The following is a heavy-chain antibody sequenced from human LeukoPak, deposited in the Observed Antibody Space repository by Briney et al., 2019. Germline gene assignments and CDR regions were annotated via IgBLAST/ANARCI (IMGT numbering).Heavy chain of an antibody. V-gene: IGHV3-53*05. CDR3: AKGRYYYGSGSLDDY. CDR1: GFTVSSDY. J-gene: IGHJ4*02. D-gene: IGHD3-10*01. Sequence: PGGSLRLSCAASGFTVSSDYMTWVRQAPGEGLECVSVIYSDGRTYYADSVKGRFTISRDNSKNTLYLQMTSLRAEDTAVYYCAKGRYYYGSGSLDDYWGQGTLVTVSS. CDR2: IYSDGRT.